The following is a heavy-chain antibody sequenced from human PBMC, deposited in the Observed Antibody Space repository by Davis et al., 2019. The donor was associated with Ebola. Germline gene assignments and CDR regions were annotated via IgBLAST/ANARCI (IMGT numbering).Heavy chain of an antibody. CDR1: GFTFSSYG. V-gene: IGHV3-33*06. J-gene: IGHJ4*02. CDR2: IWYDGSNK. CDR3: AKDHTVVVITTGY. D-gene: IGHD3-22*01. Sequence: PGGSLRLSCAASGFTFSSYGMHWVRQAPGKGLEWVAVIWYDGSNKYYADSVKGRFTISRDNSKNTLYLQMNSLRAEDTAVYYCAKDHTVVVITTGYWGQGTLVTVSS.